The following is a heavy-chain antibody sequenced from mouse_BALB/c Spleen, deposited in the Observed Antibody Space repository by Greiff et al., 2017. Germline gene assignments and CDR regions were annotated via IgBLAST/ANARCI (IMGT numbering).Heavy chain of an antibody. V-gene: IGHV14-4*02. CDR2: IDPENGDT. D-gene: IGHD1-1*02. CDR3: NEGGSDY. J-gene: IGHJ2*01. Sequence: VQLKQSGAELVRSGASVKLSCTASGFNIKDYYMHWVKQRPEQGLEWIGWIDPENGDTEYAPKFQGKATMTADTSSNTAYLQLSSLTSEDTAVYYCNEGGSDYWGQGTTLTVSS. CDR1: GFNIKDYY.